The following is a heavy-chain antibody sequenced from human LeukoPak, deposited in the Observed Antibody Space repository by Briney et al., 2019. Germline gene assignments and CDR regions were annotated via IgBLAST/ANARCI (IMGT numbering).Heavy chain of an antibody. V-gene: IGHV4-34*01. J-gene: IGHJ5*02. Sequence: SETHSLTCAVYGGSFSGYYWSWIRQPPGKGLEWIGEINQSGSTNYNPSLKSRVTISVDTPKNQFSLKLSSVTAADTAVYYCARGLGYCSGGSCYSFRYNWFDPWGQGTLVPVSS. CDR1: GGSFSGYY. CDR3: ARGLGYCSGGSCYSFRYNWFDP. D-gene: IGHD2-15*01. CDR2: INQSGST.